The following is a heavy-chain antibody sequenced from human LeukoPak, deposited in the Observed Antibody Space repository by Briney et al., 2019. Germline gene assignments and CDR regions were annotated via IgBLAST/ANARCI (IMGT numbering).Heavy chain of an antibody. V-gene: IGHV3-30-3*01. CDR3: AREGQQLVGLDY. J-gene: IGHJ4*02. CDR2: ISYDGSNK. Sequence: GGSLRLSCAASGFTFSSYAMHWVRQAPGKGLEWVAVISYDGSNKYYADSVKGRFTISRDNSKNTLYLQMNSLRAEDTAVYYCAREGQQLVGLDYWGQGTLVTVSS. CDR1: GFTFSSYA. D-gene: IGHD6-13*01.